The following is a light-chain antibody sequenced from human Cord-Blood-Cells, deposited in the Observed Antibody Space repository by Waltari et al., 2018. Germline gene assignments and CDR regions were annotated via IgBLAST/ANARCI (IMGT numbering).Light chain of an antibody. CDR1: SSDVGRYNL. V-gene: IGLV2-23*01. Sequence: QSALTQPASVSGSPGQSITISCTGTSSDVGRYNLVSWYQQYPGKAPKLTISEGSKRPSGVSNRFSGSKSGNTASLTISGLQAEDEADYYCCSYAGSSYVFGTGTKVTVL. CDR3: CSYAGSSYV. CDR2: EGS. J-gene: IGLJ1*01.